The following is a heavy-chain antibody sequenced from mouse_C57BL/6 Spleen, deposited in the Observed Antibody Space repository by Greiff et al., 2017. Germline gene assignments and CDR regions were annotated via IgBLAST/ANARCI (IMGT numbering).Heavy chain of an antibody. CDR2: ISSGGYYI. Sequence: EVQVVESGEGLVKPGGSLKLSCAASGFTFSSYAMSWVRQTPEKRLEWVADISSGGYYIYYADTVKGRFTISRDNARNTLYLQMSSLKSEDTAKYYCTRDRLGYWYFDVWGTGTTVTVSS. CDR3: TRDRLGYWYFDV. CDR1: GFTFSSYA. D-gene: IGHD1-2*01. J-gene: IGHJ1*03. V-gene: IGHV5-9-1*02.